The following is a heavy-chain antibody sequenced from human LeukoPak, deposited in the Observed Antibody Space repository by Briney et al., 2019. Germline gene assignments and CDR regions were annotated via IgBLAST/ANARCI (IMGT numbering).Heavy chain of an antibody. Sequence: PSGTLSLTCTVSGGSISSYYWSWIRQPPGKGLEWIGYTYYSGSTNDNPSLKSRVTISVDTSKNQFSLKLSSVTAADTAVYYCARHGLSGYCSGGSCLDWFDPWGQGTLVTVSS. D-gene: IGHD2-15*01. J-gene: IGHJ5*02. CDR3: ARHGLSGYCSGGSCLDWFDP. CDR2: TYYSGST. CDR1: GGSISSYY. V-gene: IGHV4-59*08.